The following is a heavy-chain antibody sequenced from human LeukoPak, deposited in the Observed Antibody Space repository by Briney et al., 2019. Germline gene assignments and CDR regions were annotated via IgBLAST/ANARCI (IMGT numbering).Heavy chain of an antibody. CDR3: AKNRFTGLGNYRYFDS. V-gene: IGHV3-7*03. CDR1: EFTFSTYW. D-gene: IGHD3-10*01. CDR2: IKKDGSEK. Sequence: GGSLRLSCAASEFTFSTYWMSWVRQAPGRGPEWVADIKKDGSEKYYVDSVKGRFTISRDNSKDTLFLQMNTLRSEDTALYYCAKNRFTGLGNYRYFDSWGQGALVTVS. J-gene: IGHJ4*02.